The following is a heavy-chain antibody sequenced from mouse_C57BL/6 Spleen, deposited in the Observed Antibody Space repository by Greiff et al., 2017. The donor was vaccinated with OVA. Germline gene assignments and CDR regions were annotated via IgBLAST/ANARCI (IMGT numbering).Heavy chain of an antibody. CDR1: GYTFTSYW. V-gene: IGHV1-61*01. J-gene: IGHJ1*03. D-gene: IGHD2-2*01. Sequence: VQLQQPGPELVRPGSSVKLSCKASGYTFTSYWMDWVKQRPGQGLEWIGNIYPSDSETHYNQKFKDKATLTVDKSSSTAYMQLSSLTSEDSAVYYCASYGYDRYFDDWGTGTTVTVSS. CDR2: IYPSDSET. CDR3: ASYGYDRYFDD.